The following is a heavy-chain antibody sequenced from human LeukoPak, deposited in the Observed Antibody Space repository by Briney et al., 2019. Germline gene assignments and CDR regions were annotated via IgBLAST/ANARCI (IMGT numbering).Heavy chain of an antibody. J-gene: IGHJ4*02. CDR1: GFTFSNDW. D-gene: IGHD4-17*01. V-gene: IGHV3-15*07. Sequence: GGSLRLSCAASGFTFSNDWMNWVRQAPGKGLEWVGRIKSKIDGGATDYAAPVKGRFTISRDNSKNTLYLQMNSLRAEDTAVYYCAKDLVRDYGDYVFDYWGQGTLVTVSS. CDR2: IKSKIDGGAT. CDR3: AKDLVRDYGDYVFDY.